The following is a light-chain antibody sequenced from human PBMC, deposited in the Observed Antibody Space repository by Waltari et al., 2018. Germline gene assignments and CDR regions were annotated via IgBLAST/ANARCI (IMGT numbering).Light chain of an antibody. Sequence: DIVLTQSPGTLSLSPGERATLSCRASQTISNTYLVWFQQKRGQAPRLLIYGASNRATGIPDRFSGSGSGTDFTLIISRLEPEDFAMYYCQHYGSPPGTFGQGTNVEIK. J-gene: IGKJ1*01. CDR2: GAS. V-gene: IGKV3-20*01. CDR1: QTISNTY. CDR3: QHYGSPPGT.